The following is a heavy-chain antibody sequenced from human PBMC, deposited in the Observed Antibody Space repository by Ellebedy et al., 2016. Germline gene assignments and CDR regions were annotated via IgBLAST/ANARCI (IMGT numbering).Heavy chain of an antibody. V-gene: IGHV3-15*01. CDR2: IRGKIHGEAT. CDR3: NSNPDSAASA. D-gene: IGHD1-14*01. Sequence: GESLKISXAASGFTFSSAWMIWVRQAPGKGLEWVGRIRGKIHGEATDYAAPVKGRFTISRDDSKNTLYLQMNSLKIEDTAVYYCNSNPDSAASAWGQGVLVTVSS. CDR1: GFTFSSAW. J-gene: IGHJ5*02.